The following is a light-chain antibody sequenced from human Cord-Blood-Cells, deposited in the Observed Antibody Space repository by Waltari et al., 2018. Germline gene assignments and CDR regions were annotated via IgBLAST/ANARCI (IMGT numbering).Light chain of an antibody. Sequence: DIQMPQSPSSLSASVGDRVTITCRASQSISSYLNWYQQKPGKAPKLLIYAASSLQSGVPSRFSGSGSGTDFILTISSLQPEDFATYYCQQSYSTPYTFGQGTKLEIK. CDR3: QQSYSTPYT. CDR2: AAS. CDR1: QSISSY. J-gene: IGKJ2*01. V-gene: IGKV1-39*01.